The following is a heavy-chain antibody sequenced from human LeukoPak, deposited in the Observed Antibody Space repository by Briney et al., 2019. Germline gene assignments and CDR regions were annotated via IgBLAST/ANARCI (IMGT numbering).Heavy chain of an antibody. CDR3: AKEVSMTTADPDAFDI. D-gene: IGHD4-17*01. CDR2: ISYDGSNK. CDR1: GFTFSSYG. V-gene: IGHV3-30*18. J-gene: IGHJ3*02. Sequence: PGRSLGLSCAASGFTFSSYGMHWVRQAPGKGLEWVAVISYDGSNKYYADSVKGRFTISRDNSKNTLYLQMNSLRAEDTAVYYCAKEVSMTTADPDAFDIWGQGTMVTVSS.